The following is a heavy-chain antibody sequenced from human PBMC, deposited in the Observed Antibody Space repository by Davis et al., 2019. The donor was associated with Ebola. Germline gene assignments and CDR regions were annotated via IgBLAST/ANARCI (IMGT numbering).Heavy chain of an antibody. CDR1: GFTFSSYA. D-gene: IGHD3-10*01. J-gene: IGHJ4*02. CDR2: ISGSGGST. CDR3: AKGRYCSSTSCLTAPDYYGSGSYYLMTDY. Sequence: PGGSLRLSCAASGFTFSSYAMSWVRQAPGKGLEWVSAISGSGGSTYYADSVKGRFTISRDNSKNTLYLQMNSLRAEDTAVYYCAKGRYCSSTSCLTAPDYYGSGSYYLMTDYWGQGTLVTVSS. V-gene: IGHV3-23*01.